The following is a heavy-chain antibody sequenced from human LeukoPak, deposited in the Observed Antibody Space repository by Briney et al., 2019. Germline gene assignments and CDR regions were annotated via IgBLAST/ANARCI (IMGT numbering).Heavy chain of an antibody. J-gene: IGHJ3*02. Sequence: PGGSLRLSCAASGFTFNIYAMHWVRQAPGKGLEWVAVISYDESDKYYADSVKGRFTISRDNSKNTLYLQMNSLRAEDTAVYYCAKAEHGRRRDGYRGAFDIWGQGTMVTVSS. CDR1: GFTFNIYA. D-gene: IGHD5-24*01. CDR3: AKAEHGRRRDGYRGAFDI. CDR2: ISYDESDK. V-gene: IGHV3-30*04.